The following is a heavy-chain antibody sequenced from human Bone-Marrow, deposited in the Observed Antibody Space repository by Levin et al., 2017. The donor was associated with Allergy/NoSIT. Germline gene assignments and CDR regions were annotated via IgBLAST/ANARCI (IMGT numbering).Heavy chain of an antibody. CDR1: GFTFSNYA. Sequence: GGSLRLSCAASGFTFSNYAMSWVRQAPGKGLEWVSAVSGSGYSRYYADSVKGRFIISRDDSKNTLFLHMSSLRAEDTAIYYCAKDVDDRSGHSFGTFDYWGQGTLVTVSS. CDR3: AKDVDDRSGHSFGTFDY. J-gene: IGHJ4*02. V-gene: IGHV3-23*01. D-gene: IGHD3-22*01. CDR2: VSGSGYSR.